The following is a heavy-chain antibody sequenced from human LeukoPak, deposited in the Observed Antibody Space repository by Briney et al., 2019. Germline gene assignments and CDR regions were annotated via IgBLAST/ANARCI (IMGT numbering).Heavy chain of an antibody. CDR3: AREVVATKGTVDY. CDR2: INPHSGGT. Sequence: ASVKVSCKASGYTFTDYYMHWVRQAPGQGLEWMGWINPHSGGTDHAQKFQGRVTMTRDTSISTAYMERSRLRSDDTAVYYCAREVVATKGTVDYWGQGTLVTVSS. J-gene: IGHJ4*02. D-gene: IGHD5-12*01. V-gene: IGHV1-2*02. CDR1: GYTFTDYY.